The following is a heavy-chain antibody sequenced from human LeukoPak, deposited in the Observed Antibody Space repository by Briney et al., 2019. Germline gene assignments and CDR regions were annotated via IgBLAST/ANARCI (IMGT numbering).Heavy chain of an antibody. D-gene: IGHD7-27*01. Sequence: GGSLRLSCAASGFTFSSYSMNWVRQAPGKGLEWVSYISGSGRTIYYADSMKGRFTISRDNAKNSLSLQMTSLRGEDTAVYYCAKEFSATPRAAAQTGDAFDVWGQGTMVTVSS. J-gene: IGHJ3*01. CDR3: AKEFSATPRAAAQTGDAFDV. V-gene: IGHV3-48*01. CDR2: ISGSGRTI. CDR1: GFTFSSYS.